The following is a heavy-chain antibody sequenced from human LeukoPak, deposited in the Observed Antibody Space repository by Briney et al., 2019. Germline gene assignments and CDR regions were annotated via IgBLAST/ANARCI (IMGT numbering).Heavy chain of an antibody. V-gene: IGHV3-21*04. CDR3: AKILAYCSSTSCSDDY. CDR2: ISSSSYI. Sequence: GGPLRLSCAASGFTFSSYSMNWVRQAPGKGLEWVSSISSSSYIYYADSVKGRFTISRDNAKNSLYLQMNSLRAEDTAVYYCAKILAYCSSTSCSDDYWGQGTLVTVSS. J-gene: IGHJ4*02. CDR1: GFTFSSYS. D-gene: IGHD2-2*01.